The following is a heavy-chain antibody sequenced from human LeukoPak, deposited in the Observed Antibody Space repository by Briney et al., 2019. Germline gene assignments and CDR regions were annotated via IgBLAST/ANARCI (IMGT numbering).Heavy chain of an antibody. CDR1: GGSFSGYY. Sequence: PSETLSLTCAVYGGSFSGYYWSWIRQPPGKGLEWIGEINHSGSTNYNPSLKSRVTISVDTSKNQFSLKLSSVTAADTAVYYCARHGATYYFDSSGYAQIRYWYFDLWGRGTLVTVSS. V-gene: IGHV4-34*01. D-gene: IGHD3-22*01. CDR3: ARHGATYYFDSSGYAQIRYWYFDL. CDR2: INHSGST. J-gene: IGHJ2*01.